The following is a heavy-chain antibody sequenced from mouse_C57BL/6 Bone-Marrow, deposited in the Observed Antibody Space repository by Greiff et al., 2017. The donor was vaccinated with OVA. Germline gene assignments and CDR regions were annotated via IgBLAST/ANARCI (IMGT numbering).Heavy chain of an antibody. V-gene: IGHV5-6*01. J-gene: IGHJ4*01. CDR1: GLTFSSYG. CDR3: ARQDPYYAMDY. Sequence: EVMLVESGGDLVKPGGSLKLSCAASGLTFSSYGMSWVRQTPDKRLEWVATISSGGSYTYYPDSVKGRFTISRDNAKNTLYLQMSSLKSEDTAMYYCARQDPYYAMDYWGQGTSVTVSS. CDR2: ISSGGSYT.